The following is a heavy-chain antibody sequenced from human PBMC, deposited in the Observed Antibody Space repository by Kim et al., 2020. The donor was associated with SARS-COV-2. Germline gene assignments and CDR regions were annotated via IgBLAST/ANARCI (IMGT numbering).Heavy chain of an antibody. CDR3: ANRASTHPSSGWYLEVGWGYYFDY. CDR2: ISGSGGST. J-gene: IGHJ4*02. D-gene: IGHD6-19*01. V-gene: IGHV3-23*01. CDR1: GFTFSSYA. Sequence: GGSLRLSCAASGFTFSSYAMSWVRQAPGKGLEWVSAISGSGGSTYYADSVKGRFTISRDNSKNTLYLQMNSLRAEDTAVYYCANRASTHPSSGWYLEVGWGYYFDYWGQGTLVTVSS.